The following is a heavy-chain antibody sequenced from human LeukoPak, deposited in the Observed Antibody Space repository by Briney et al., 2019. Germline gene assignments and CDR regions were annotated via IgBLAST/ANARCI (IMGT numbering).Heavy chain of an antibody. V-gene: IGHV4-39*01. CDR1: RFTFSSYSMN. Sequence: GSLRLSCAASRFTFSSYSMNWVRQPPGKGLEWIGSIYYSGSTYYNPSLKSRVTISVDTSKNQFSLKLTSVTAADTAVYYCARHADSGFGELAFDYWGQGTLVTVSS. CDR2: IYYSGST. CDR3: ARHADSGFGELAFDY. D-gene: IGHD3-10*01. J-gene: IGHJ4*02.